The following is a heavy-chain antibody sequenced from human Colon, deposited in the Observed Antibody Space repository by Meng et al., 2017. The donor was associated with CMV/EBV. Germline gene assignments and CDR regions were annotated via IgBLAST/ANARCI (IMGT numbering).Heavy chain of an antibody. CDR1: GYTFTNVG. CDR2: ISPYNGDT. CDR3: ARELARGGY. Sequence: QVQLVQSGAEVKKPRASVKVSCKTSGYTFTNVGISWVRQAPGQGLEWMAYISPYNGDTNYAQRFQGRVALTTDTSTSTVYMELGSLTSDDTAMYYCARELARGGYWGQGTLVTVSS. V-gene: IGHV1-18*01. J-gene: IGHJ4*02.